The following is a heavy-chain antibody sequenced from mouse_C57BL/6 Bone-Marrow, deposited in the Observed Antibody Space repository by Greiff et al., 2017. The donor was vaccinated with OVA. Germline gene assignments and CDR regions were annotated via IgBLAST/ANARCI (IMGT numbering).Heavy chain of an antibody. CDR1: GYTFTDYY. CDR3: ARRELDGYDGAMDY. J-gene: IGHJ4*01. CDR2: INPYNGGT. D-gene: IGHD2-2*01. Sequence: EVKLMESGPVLVKPGASVKMSCKASGYTFTDYYMNWVKQSHGKSLEWIGVINPYNGGTSYNQKFKGKATLTVDKSSSTAYMELNSLTSEDSAVYDCARRELDGYDGAMDYWGQGTSVTVSS. V-gene: IGHV1-19*01.